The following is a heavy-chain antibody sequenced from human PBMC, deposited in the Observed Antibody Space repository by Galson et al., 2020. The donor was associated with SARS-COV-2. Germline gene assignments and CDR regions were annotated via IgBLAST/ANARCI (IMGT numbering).Heavy chain of an antibody. V-gene: IGHV1-69*05. Sequence: ASVKVSCKASGGTFSSYAISWVRQAPGQGLEWMGGIIPIFGTANYAQKFQGRVTITTDESTSTAYMELSSLRSEDTAVYYCARDNRFQTTSSGYWYFDRLGRGTLVTVSA. CDR1: GGTFSSYA. CDR3: ARDNRFQTTSSGYWYFDR. D-gene: IGHD3-22*01. J-gene: IGHJ2*01. CDR2: IIPIFGTA.